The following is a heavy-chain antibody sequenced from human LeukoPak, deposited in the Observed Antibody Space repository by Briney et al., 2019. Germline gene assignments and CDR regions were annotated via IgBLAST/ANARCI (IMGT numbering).Heavy chain of an antibody. D-gene: IGHD6-19*01. CDR3: ARDGVAGVYYFDY. Sequence: ASVKVSCKASGYTFTSYYMHWVRQAPGQGLEWMGIINPSGGSTNYAQKFQGRVTMTRGMSTSTVNMELSSLRSEDTAVYYCARDGVAGVYYFDYWGQGTLVTVSS. CDR2: INPSGGST. J-gene: IGHJ4*02. CDR1: GYTFTSYY. V-gene: IGHV1-46*01.